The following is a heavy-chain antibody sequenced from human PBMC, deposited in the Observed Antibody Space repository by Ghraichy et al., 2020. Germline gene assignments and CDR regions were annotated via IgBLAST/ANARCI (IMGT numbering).Heavy chain of an antibody. Sequence: GGSLRLSCAASGFTFSSHGMYWVRQAPGKGLEWVAVIWYDGSKKYYSDSVKGRFTISRDDSKNTLYLQMNSLRAEDTAVYYCARVVSSGWSDSDYWGQGTLVTVSS. J-gene: IGHJ4*02. V-gene: IGHV3-33*01. D-gene: IGHD6-19*01. CDR1: GFTFSSHG. CDR2: IWYDGSKK. CDR3: ARVVSSGWSDSDY.